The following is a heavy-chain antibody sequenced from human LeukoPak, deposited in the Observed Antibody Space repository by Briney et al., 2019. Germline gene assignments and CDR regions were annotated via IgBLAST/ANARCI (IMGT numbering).Heavy chain of an antibody. Sequence: GGSLRLSCGASGFTFSSYAMSWVRQAPGKGLEWVAFIRYDGSNKYYADSVKGRFTISRDNSKNTLYLQMNSLRAEDTAVYYCAKDAANYYFDYWGQGTLVTVSS. J-gene: IGHJ4*02. CDR2: IRYDGSNK. CDR3: AKDAANYYFDY. D-gene: IGHD6-25*01. CDR1: GFTFSSYA. V-gene: IGHV3-30*02.